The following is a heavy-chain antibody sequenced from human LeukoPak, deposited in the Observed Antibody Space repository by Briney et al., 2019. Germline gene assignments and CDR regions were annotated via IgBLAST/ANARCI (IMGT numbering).Heavy chain of an antibody. CDR3: ARAVYTTIKFCDSSYFMDV. D-gene: IGHD5/OR15-5a*01. V-gene: IGHV3-20*04. J-gene: IGHJ6*03. Sequence: GGSLRLSCAASGFSSDDLGMTWVRQVPGKGLEWVAGINWNGASTGYADSVRGRFTISRDTAKNSLYLQMNSLRAEVTALYYCARAVYTTIKFCDSSYFMDVWGKGTTVNVS. CDR1: GFSSDDLG. CDR2: INWNGAST.